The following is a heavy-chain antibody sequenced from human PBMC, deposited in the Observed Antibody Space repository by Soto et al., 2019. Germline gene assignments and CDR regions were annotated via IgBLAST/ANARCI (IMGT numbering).Heavy chain of an antibody. J-gene: IGHJ4*02. CDR1: GASTVSHYH. V-gene: IGHV4-31*01. Sequence: QVQLQESGPGLVKPSQTLSLTCSVSGASTVSHYHWTWIRQPPGKGLEWMGYIFNSGTTFYNPSLTSLLSISMDTSGNHFALELRSVTAADTAVYYCALALERTTGLDYWGQGTLVTFSS. CDR3: ALALERTTGLDY. CDR2: IFNSGTT. D-gene: IGHD1-1*01.